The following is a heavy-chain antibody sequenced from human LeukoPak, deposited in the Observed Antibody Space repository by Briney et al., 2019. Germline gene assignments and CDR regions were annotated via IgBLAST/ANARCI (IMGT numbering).Heavy chain of an antibody. Sequence: GGSLRLSCAASGFTFSSYWLSWLRQAPGKGLEWVANIKQDGSEKKYVDSVKGRFTISRDNAKNSLYLQMNSLRAEDTAVYYCARSLLAAASIDYWGQGALVTVSS. D-gene: IGHD6-13*01. CDR2: IKQDGSEK. J-gene: IGHJ4*02. CDR1: GFTFSSYW. V-gene: IGHV3-7*04. CDR3: ARSLLAAASIDY.